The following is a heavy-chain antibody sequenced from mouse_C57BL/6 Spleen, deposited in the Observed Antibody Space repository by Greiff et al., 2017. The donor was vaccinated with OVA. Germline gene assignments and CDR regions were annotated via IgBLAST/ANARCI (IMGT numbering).Heavy chain of an antibody. V-gene: IGHV1-15*01. Sequence: QVQLQQSGAELVRPGASVTLSCKASGYTFTDYEMHWVKQTPVHGLEWIGAIDPETGGTAYNQKFKGKAILTADKSSSTAYMELRSLTSEASACYYCTRYGGLRRLLIYDYWGQGTSVTVSS. CDR1: GYTFTDYE. CDR3: TRYGGLRRLLIYDY. CDR2: IDPETGGT. J-gene: IGHJ4*01. D-gene: IGHD1-2*01.